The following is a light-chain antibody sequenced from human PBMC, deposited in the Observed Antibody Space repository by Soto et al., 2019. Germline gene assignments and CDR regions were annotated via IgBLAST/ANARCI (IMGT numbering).Light chain of an antibody. CDR2: WAS. J-gene: IGKJ2*01. CDR3: QQYYSIPLT. Sequence: DVVMTQSPDSLPVSLGERATINCKSSQSLLYSSNNKNYLAWYQQKPGQPPKLLIYWASTRESGVPDRFSGSGSGTDFTLTISSLQAEDVAVYYCQQYYSIPLTFGQGTKLEIK. CDR1: QSLLYSSNNKNY. V-gene: IGKV4-1*01.